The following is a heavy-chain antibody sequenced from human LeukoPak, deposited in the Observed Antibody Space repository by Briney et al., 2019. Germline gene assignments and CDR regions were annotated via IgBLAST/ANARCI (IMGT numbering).Heavy chain of an antibody. CDR2: IIPIFGTA. D-gene: IGHD4-11*01. CDR3: ARTPNYSNYWFDP. CDR1: VGTCIRYA. Sequence: SVKVSCKASVGTCIRYAISGVRQAPGQGLEGMGGIIPIFGTANYAQKFQGRVTITADESTSTAYMELSSLRCEDTAVYYCARTPNYSNYWFDPWGEGTLVTVSS. V-gene: IGHV1-69*13. J-gene: IGHJ5*02.